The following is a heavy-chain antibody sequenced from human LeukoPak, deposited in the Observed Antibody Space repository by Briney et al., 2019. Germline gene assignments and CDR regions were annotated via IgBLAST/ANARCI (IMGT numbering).Heavy chain of an antibody. J-gene: IGHJ4*02. V-gene: IGHV3-23*01. CDR1: GFTFSSYA. CDR3: AKGAIYDSSGYYYGY. CDR2: ISGSGGST. D-gene: IGHD3-22*01. Sequence: AESLSLSCAAYGFTFSSYAMSWVRQPPGKGLEWVSAISGSGGSTYYADSVKGRFTISRDNSKNTLYLQMNSLRAEDTAVDYCAKGAIYDSSGYYYGYWGQGTLVTVSS.